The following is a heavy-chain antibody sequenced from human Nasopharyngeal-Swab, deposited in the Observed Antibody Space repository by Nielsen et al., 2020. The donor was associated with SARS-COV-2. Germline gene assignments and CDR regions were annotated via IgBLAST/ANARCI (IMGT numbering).Heavy chain of an antibody. CDR2: INTNTGNP. CDR3: ARQLLDWKDDYYSHYYMDV. CDR1: GYTFTSYA. D-gene: IGHD2-21*01. J-gene: IGHJ6*03. V-gene: IGHV7-4-1*01. Sequence: ASVKVSCKASGYTFTSYAMNWVRQAPGQGLEWMGWINTNTGNPTYAQGFTGRFVFSLDTSVSTAYLQICSLKAEDTAVYYCARQLLDWKDDYYSHYYMDVWGKGTTVTVSS.